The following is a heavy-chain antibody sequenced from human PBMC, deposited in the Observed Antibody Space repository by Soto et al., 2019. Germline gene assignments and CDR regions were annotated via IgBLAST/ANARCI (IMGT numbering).Heavy chain of an antibody. CDR2: IYHSGST. Sequence: TLSLTCAVSGGSISSGGYSWSWIRQPPGKGLEWIGYIYHSGSTYYNPSLKSRVTISVDRSKNQFSLKLSSVTAADTAVYYCARFYGGNYFDYWGQGTLVTVSS. J-gene: IGHJ4*02. CDR1: GGSISSGGYS. V-gene: IGHV4-30-2*01. D-gene: IGHD4-17*01. CDR3: ARFYGGNYFDY.